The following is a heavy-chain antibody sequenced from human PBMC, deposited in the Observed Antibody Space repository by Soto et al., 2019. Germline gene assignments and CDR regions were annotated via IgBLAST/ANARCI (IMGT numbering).Heavy chain of an antibody. Sequence: EVQLVESGGGLVQPGGSLRLSCAASGLPFSSHYMSWIRQAPGRGLEWVAKVNPDGRDEQYADSVRGRFTVSRDNTRNLVFLQMKGLRVEDTAVYYCARETWWRLDYWGQGNLVTVSS. J-gene: IGHJ4*02. CDR3: ARETWWRLDY. CDR2: VNPDGRDE. D-gene: IGHD2-15*01. CDR1: GLPFSSHY. V-gene: IGHV3-7*04.